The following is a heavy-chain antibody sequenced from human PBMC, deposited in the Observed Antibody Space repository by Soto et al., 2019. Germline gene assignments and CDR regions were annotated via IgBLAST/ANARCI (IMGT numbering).Heavy chain of an antibody. V-gene: IGHV1-18*01. CDR3: AVVDGYVTPSPLDV. CDR2: INTYNGNT. D-gene: IGHD5-18*01. CDR1: GYTFTRYG. Sequence: QVQLVQSGAEVKNPGASVKVSCKASGYTFTRYGIGWARQAPGQGLEWMGWINTYNGNTNYAQNVQGRVTMTTDTATSTAYRELRSLSSNDTAIYYCAVVDGYVTPSPLDVWGQGTTVIVSS. J-gene: IGHJ6*02.